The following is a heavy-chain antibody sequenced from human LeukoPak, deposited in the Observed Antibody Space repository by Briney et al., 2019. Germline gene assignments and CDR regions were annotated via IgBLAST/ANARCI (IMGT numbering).Heavy chain of an antibody. CDR1: EFTLRSYP. J-gene: IGHJ4*02. CDR2: ISGSGGST. V-gene: IGHV3-23*01. Sequence: PGGSRSPSRAASEFTLRSYPLSGVRQAPGKGRDWFSAISGSGGSTYYADSVKGRFTISRDNSKNTLYLQMNSLRAEDTAVYYCAKGSSYYPFDYWGQGTLVTVSS. CDR3: AKGSSYYPFDY. D-gene: IGHD1-26*01.